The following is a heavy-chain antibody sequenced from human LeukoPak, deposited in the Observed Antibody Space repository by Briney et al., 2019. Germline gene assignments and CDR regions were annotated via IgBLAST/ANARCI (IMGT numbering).Heavy chain of an antibody. CDR1: GFTFSSSA. J-gene: IGHJ4*02. Sequence: PGGSLRLSCAASGFTFSSSAMSWVRHAPGKGLVWVSRIQGDGSNTNYADSVKGRFSISRDNAKNTVYLQMNSLRAEDTGIYYCARGTSAGGPISPFDFWGQGTVVTVSS. V-gene: IGHV3-74*01. D-gene: IGHD6-13*01. CDR2: IQGDGSNT. CDR3: ARGTSAGGPISPFDF.